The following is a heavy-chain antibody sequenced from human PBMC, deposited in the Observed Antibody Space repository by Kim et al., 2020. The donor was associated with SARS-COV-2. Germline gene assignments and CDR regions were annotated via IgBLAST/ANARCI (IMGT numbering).Heavy chain of an antibody. CDR3: ARHMRRAFDT. D-gene: IGHD2-2*01. Sequence: SETLSLTCAVYGGPFSGYYWTWIRQPPGEGLEWVGEIFDSGITKYNPSLKSRLTTSVDTSKNLFSLKLTSVTAADTAIYYCARHMRRAFDTWGQGTMVTVSS. CDR1: GGPFSGYY. CDR2: IFDSGIT. J-gene: IGHJ3*02. V-gene: IGHV4-34*12.